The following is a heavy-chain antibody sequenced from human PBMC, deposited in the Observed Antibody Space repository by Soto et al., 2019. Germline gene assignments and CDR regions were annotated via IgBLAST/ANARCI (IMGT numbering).Heavy chain of an antibody. J-gene: IGHJ6*02. CDR1: GFTFSSYA. CDR2: ISYDGSKK. CDR3: ARDSSEYYDFWSGYSIKGMDV. V-gene: IGHV3-30-3*01. D-gene: IGHD3-3*01. Sequence: QVQLVESGGGVVQPGRSLRLSCAASGFTFSSYAMHWVRQAPGKGLEWVAVISYDGSKKYYADSVKGRFTISRDNTKNTLYLQMNSLRAEDTAVYYCARDSSEYYDFWSGYSIKGMDVWGQGTTVTVSS.